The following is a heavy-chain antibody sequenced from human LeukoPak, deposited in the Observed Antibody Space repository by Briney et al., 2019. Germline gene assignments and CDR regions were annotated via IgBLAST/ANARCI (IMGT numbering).Heavy chain of an antibody. CDR3: ARVLYCSSTSCYANYYYCMDV. V-gene: IGHV3-7*01. CDR2: IKQEGSEK. J-gene: IGHJ6*03. D-gene: IGHD2-2*01. CDR1: GFTFRNYG. Sequence: GGSLRLTCATSGFTFRNYGMNWIRQAPGKGLEWVANIKQEGSEKYYVDSVKGRFTISRDNAKNSLYLQMNSLRAEDTAVYYCARVLYCSSTSCYANYYYCMDVWGKGTTVTVSS.